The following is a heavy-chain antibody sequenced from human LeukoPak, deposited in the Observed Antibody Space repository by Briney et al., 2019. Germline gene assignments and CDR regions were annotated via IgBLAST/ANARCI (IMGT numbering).Heavy chain of an antibody. V-gene: IGHV1-18*01. CDR1: GYTFTNYG. D-gene: IGHD3-9*01. J-gene: IGHJ4*02. Sequence: ASVKVSCKTSGYTFTNYGISWVREAPGQGLEWMGWISAYHGNSNYAQKFQGRVTMTTDTSTSTVYMELRSLRSDDTAVYYCTRTGRSYYDILTAYPGFDYWGQGTLVTVSS. CDR3: TRTGRSYYDILTAYPGFDY. CDR2: ISAYHGNS.